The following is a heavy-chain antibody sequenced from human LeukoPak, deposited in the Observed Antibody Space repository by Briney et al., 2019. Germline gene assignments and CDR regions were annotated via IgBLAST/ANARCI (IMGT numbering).Heavy chain of an antibody. CDR1: GFTFSSYA. CDR3: ARERQLERLAFGKEGSAFDY. D-gene: IGHD1-1*01. Sequence: GGSLRLSSAASGFTFSSYAMHWVRQAPGKGLEWVALISYDGSNKYYAASVKGRFTISRDNAKNSLYLQMNRLRAEDTAVYYCARERQLERLAFGKEGSAFDYWGQGTLVTVSS. CDR2: ISYDGSNK. J-gene: IGHJ4*02. V-gene: IGHV3-30*04.